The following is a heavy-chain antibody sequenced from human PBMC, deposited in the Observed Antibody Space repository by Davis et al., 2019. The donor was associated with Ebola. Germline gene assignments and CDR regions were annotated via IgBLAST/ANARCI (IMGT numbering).Heavy chain of an antibody. CDR1: GGSISSGGYS. CDR2: IYHSGST. CDR3: ARGGNWFDP. Sequence: SETLSLTCAVSGGSISSGGYSWSWIRQPPGKGLEWLWYIYHSGSTYYNPSLKSRVTISVDRSKNQFSLKLSSVTAADTAVYYCARGGNWFDPWGQGTLVTVSS. J-gene: IGHJ5*02. V-gene: IGHV4-30-2*01.